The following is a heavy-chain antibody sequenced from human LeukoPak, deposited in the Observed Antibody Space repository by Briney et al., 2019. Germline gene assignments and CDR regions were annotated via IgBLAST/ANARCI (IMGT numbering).Heavy chain of an antibody. Sequence: GASVKVSCKASGYTFTGYYMHWVRQAPGQGLEWMGWINPNSGGTNYAQKFQGRVTMTRDTSISTAYMELSRLRSDDTAVYYCARAGYCSSTSCSGWFDPWGQGTLVTVSS. D-gene: IGHD2-2*01. CDR3: ARAGYCSSTSCSGWFDP. J-gene: IGHJ5*02. V-gene: IGHV1-2*02. CDR1: GYTFTGYY. CDR2: INPNSGGT.